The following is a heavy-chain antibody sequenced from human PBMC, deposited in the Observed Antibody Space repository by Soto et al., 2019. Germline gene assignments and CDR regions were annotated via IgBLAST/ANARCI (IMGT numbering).Heavy chain of an antibody. J-gene: IGHJ6*02. CDR3: ARVWIHYYGSVKYYYGMDV. CDR1: GYTFTSYY. V-gene: IGHV1-46*01. Sequence: ASVKVSCKASGYTFTSYYMHWVRQAPGQGLEWMGIINPIFGTTNYAQKFQGRVTITADESTSTAYMELSSLRSEDTAVYYCARVWIHYYGSVKYYYGMDVWGQGTTVTVSS. D-gene: IGHD3-10*01. CDR2: INPIFGTT.